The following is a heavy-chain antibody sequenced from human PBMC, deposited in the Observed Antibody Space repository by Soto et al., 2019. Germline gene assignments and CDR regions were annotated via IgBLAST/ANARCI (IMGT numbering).Heavy chain of an antibody. CDR2: ISSGSSTI. Sequence: QPGGSLRLSCAASGFTFSSYGMNWVRQAPGKGLEWVSYISSGSSTIYYADSVKGRFTISRDNAKNSLYLQMNSLRADDTAVYYCAKDYYDILTGYPYYYYMDVWGKGTTVTVSS. CDR3: AKDYYDILTGYPYYYYMDV. J-gene: IGHJ6*03. D-gene: IGHD3-9*01. CDR1: GFTFSSYG. V-gene: IGHV3-48*01.